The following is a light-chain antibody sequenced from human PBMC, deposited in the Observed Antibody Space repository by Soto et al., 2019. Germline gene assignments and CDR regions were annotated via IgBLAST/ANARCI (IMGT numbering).Light chain of an antibody. CDR2: GAS. CDR1: QSVSSN. V-gene: IGKV3-15*01. CDR3: QQYNNWPQT. J-gene: IGKJ1*01. Sequence: EVVMTQSPATLSVSPGERATLSCRASQSVSSNLAWYQQKPGQAPRLLIYGASTRATGIPARFSGSRSGTEFTLTISSLQSEDFAVYYCQQYNNWPQTFGQGTKVEIE.